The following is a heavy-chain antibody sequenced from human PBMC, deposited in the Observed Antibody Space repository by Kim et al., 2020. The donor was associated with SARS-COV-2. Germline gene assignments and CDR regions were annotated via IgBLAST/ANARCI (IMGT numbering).Heavy chain of an antibody. V-gene: IGHV1-3*01. D-gene: IGHD3-9*01. CDR2: T. J-gene: IGHJ4*02. Sequence: TKYSKQFQGRVTMTRDTSASTAYMEMSSLRSEETAVYYCARGLVQGAHHYLGQGTLVTVSS. CDR3: ARGLVQGAHHY.